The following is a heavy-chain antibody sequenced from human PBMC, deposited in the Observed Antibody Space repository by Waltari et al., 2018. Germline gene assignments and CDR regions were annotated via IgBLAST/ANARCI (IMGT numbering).Heavy chain of an antibody. J-gene: IGHJ4*02. CDR2: IRKEAGSK. CDR1: GFIYSNHW. D-gene: IGHD6-19*01. V-gene: IGHV3-7*01. Sequence: EVQLVESGGALFQPGGSLRLSCVGSGFIYSNHWMTGVRQVPGKGREWVATIRKEAGSKYYVDSVKGRFTISWDNARDSRYRDRSSLGVEDTAMYHCASQIRYNSGWVPFDYWRLGTLVTVSS. CDR3: ASQIRYNSGWVPFDY.